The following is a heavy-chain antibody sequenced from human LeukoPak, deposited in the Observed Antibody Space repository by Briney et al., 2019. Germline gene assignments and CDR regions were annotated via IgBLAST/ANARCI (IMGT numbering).Heavy chain of an antibody. V-gene: IGHV4-59*01. D-gene: IGHD3-10*01. CDR1: GGSISSYY. J-gene: IGHJ5*02. Sequence: SETLSLTCTVSGGSISSYYWSWIRQPPGKGLEWIGYIYYSGSTNYNPSLKSRVTISVDTSKNQFSLKLSSVTAADTAVYYCARVITMVRGVIITRWFDPWGRGTLVTVSS. CDR2: IYYSGST. CDR3: ARVITMVRGVIITRWFDP.